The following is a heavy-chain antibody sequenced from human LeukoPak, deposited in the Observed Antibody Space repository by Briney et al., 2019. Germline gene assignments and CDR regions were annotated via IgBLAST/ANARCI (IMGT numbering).Heavy chain of an antibody. V-gene: IGHV1-8*01. J-gene: IGHJ4*02. CDR2: MSPNSGNT. D-gene: IGHD7-27*01. Sequence: ASVKVSCTASGYTFTSYDINWVRQATGQGPGWMGWMSPNSGNTGYAQKFQGRVTMTRSTSMSTAYMELSSLRSEDTAVYYCARGPPNWGYDYWGQGTLVTVSS. CDR3: ARGPPNWGYDY. CDR1: GYTFTSYD.